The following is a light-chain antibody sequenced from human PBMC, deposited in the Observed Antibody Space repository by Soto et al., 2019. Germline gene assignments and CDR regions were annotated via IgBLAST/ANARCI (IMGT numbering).Light chain of an antibody. V-gene: IGKV3-15*01. CDR1: QTVSRH. Sequence: EIVMTQSPGTLSVSPGERATLSCRASQTVSRHLAWYQQKPGQAPRLLIFGASTRATGIPDRFSGSGSGTDFTLTISSLQSEDFAVYYCQQYNTWPLINFGPGARLEIK. CDR2: GAS. CDR3: QQYNTWPLIN. J-gene: IGKJ5*01.